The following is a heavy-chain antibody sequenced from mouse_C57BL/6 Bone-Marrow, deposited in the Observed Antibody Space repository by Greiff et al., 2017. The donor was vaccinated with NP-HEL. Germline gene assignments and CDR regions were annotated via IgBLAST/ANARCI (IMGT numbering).Heavy chain of an antibody. CDR1: GYSFTGYY. D-gene: IGHD2-2*01. V-gene: IGHV1-42*01. J-gene: IGHJ3*01. CDR2: INPSTGGT. Sequence: VQLQQSGPELVKPGASVKISCKASGYSFTGYYMNWVKQSPEKSLEWIGEINPSTGGTTYNQKFKAKATLTVDKSSSTAYMQLKSLTSEDSAVYYCARSYGYDDAYWGQGTLVTVSA. CDR3: ARSYGYDDAY.